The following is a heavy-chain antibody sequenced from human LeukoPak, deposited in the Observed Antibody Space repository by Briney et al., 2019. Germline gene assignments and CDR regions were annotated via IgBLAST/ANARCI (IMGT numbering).Heavy chain of an antibody. V-gene: IGHV3-30*17. J-gene: IGHJ6*03. CDR3: ARGIHTSSSFYYYYYMDV. CDR2: ISYDGSNK. CDR1: GFTFSSYA. D-gene: IGHD6-6*01. Sequence: GGSLRLSCAASGFTFSSYAMPWVRKAPGKGQEWVAVISYDGSNKYFADSVKGRFAISRDDSKNTLYLQMNSLRAEDTAVHYCARGIHTSSSFYYYYYMDVWGKGTTVTVSS.